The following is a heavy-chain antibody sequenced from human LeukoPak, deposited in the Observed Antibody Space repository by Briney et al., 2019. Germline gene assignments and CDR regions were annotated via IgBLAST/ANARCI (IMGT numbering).Heavy chain of an antibody. Sequence: ASVKVSCKASGYTFTSYGISWVRQAPGQGLEWMGWINTNTGNPTYAQGFTGRFVFSLDTSVSTAYLQISSLKAEDTAVYYCARDHYYDSSGYYIYWGQGTLVTVSS. CDR3: ARDHYYDSSGYYIY. D-gene: IGHD3-22*01. CDR2: INTNTGNP. CDR1: GYTFTSYG. V-gene: IGHV7-4-1*02. J-gene: IGHJ4*02.